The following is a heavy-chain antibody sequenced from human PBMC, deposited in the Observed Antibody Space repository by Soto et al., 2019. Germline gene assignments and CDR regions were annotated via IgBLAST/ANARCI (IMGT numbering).Heavy chain of an antibody. V-gene: IGHV4-59*01. J-gene: IGHJ4*02. CDR1: DGRLSSNS. CDR2: ISYTAGP. Sequence: PSETMSRTCTLSDGRLSSNSWTWIRQFPGKGLEWIGYISYTAGPRYNRSLKCRVTISLDTSTTQLSLRLPSVTTVNTPVYSRARGGRCGDHFGYGGQGAQFMVSS. D-gene: IGHD3-16*01. CDR3: ARGGRCGDHFGY.